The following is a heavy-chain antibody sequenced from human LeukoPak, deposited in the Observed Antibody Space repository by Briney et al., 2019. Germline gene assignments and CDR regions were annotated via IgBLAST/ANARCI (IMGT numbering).Heavy chain of an antibody. CDR1: GYTFTGYY. CDR2: INPNSGGT. CDR3: ARGGGERGYSGYDPGTFDY. J-gene: IGHJ4*02. Sequence: ASVKVSCKASGYTFTGYYMHWVRQAPGQGLEWMGWINPNSGGTNYAQKFRGWVTMTRDTSISTAYMELSRLRSDDTAVYYCARGGGERGYSGYDPGTFDYWGQGTLVTVSS. V-gene: IGHV1-2*04. D-gene: IGHD5-12*01.